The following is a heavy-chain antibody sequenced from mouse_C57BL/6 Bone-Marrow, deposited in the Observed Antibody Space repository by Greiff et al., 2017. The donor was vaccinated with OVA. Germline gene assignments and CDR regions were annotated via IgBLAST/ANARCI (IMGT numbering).Heavy chain of an antibody. V-gene: IGHV1-42*01. CDR3: ARGKLGRGYYAMDY. J-gene: IGHJ4*01. Sequence: EVQLVESGPELVKPGASVKISCKASGYSFTGYYMNWVKQSPEKSLEWIGEINPSTGGTTYNQKFKAKATLTVDKSSSAAYMQLKSLTSEDSAVYYCARGKLGRGYYAMDYWGQGTSVTVSS. CDR2: INPSTGGT. CDR1: GYSFTGYY. D-gene: IGHD4-1*01.